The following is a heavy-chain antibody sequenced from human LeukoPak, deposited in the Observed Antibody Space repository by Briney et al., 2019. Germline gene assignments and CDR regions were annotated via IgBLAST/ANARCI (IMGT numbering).Heavy chain of an antibody. Sequence: GASVKVSCKASGYTFTSYAISWVRQAPGQGLEWMGGIIPIFGTANYAQKFQGRVTITTDESTSTAYMELSSLRSEDTAVYYCARSTYGDYYLRDPEDYYYCYMDVWGKGTTVTGSS. CDR2: IIPIFGTA. J-gene: IGHJ6*03. CDR1: GYTFTSYA. V-gene: IGHV1-69*05. D-gene: IGHD4-17*01. CDR3: ARSTYGDYYLRDPEDYYYCYMDV.